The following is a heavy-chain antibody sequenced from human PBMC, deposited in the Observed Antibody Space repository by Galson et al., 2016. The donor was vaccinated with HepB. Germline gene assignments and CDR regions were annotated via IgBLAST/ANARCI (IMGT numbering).Heavy chain of an antibody. CDR1: GFPFNNYV. V-gene: IGHV3-23*01. J-gene: IGHJ5*02. CDR2: ISAGGVNT. Sequence: SLRLSCAASGFPFNNYVLGWVRQAPAKGLEWVSLISAGGVNTYSADSVKGRFTISRDNSKNTLYLQMDSLRADDTAVYYCACEYSTGWYAGAFDPWGQGTLVTVSS. CDR3: ACEYSTGWYAGAFDP. D-gene: IGHD6-19*01.